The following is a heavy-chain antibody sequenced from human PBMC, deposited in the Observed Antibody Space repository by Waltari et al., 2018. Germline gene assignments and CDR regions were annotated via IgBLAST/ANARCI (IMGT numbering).Heavy chain of an antibody. CDR3: VGWVGTLTNS. V-gene: IGHV3-7*03. CDR2: INPDGGER. J-gene: IGHJ5*02. CDR1: GFSFGSYW. Sequence: EAHLVESGGGLVQPGGSLRLSCEASGFSFGSYWMSWVRQPPGKGLEWVANINPDGGERSYVDSVKGRLTISRDNAKNSLYLQMNSLRGEDTAVYYCVGWVGTLTNSWGQGTLVTVSS. D-gene: IGHD4-17*01.